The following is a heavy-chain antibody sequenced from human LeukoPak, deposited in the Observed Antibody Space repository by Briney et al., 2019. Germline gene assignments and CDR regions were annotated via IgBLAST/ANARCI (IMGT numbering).Heavy chain of an antibody. D-gene: IGHD4-11*01. CDR3: ARMTTVTPYFDY. J-gene: IGHJ4*02. Sequence: ASVKVSCKASGYTFTGYYMHWVRQAPGQGLEWMGWINPNSGGTNYAQKFQGRVTMTRDTSISTAYMELSRLRSDDTAVYYCARMTTVTPYFDYWGQGTLVTVSS. CDR1: GYTFTGYY. V-gene: IGHV1-2*02. CDR2: INPNSGGT.